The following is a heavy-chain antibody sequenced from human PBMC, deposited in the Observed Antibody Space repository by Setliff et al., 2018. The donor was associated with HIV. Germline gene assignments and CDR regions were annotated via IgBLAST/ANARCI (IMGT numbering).Heavy chain of an antibody. V-gene: IGHV1-46*03. J-gene: IGHJ4*02. Sequence: ASVKVSCKASGYIFTSHKIHWVRQAPGQGLEWMGIITPSDSYTVYAQKFQGRVTMTRDTSTSTVYMELSSLRSEDTAVYYCAWGTQRPIDSWGQGTLVTVSS. D-gene: IGHD3-16*01. CDR2: ITPSDSYT. CDR1: GYIFTSHK. CDR3: AWGTQRPIDS.